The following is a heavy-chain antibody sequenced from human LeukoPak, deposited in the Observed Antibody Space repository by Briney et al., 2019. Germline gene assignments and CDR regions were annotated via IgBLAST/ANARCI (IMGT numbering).Heavy chain of an antibody. J-gene: IGHJ4*02. CDR2: IIPIFDTA. D-gene: IGHD3-22*01. CDR3: ARDRSPRHYYDTSDYHGAAEY. Sequence: SVKVSCKASGGTFNNYAISWVRQAPGQGLEWMGGIIPIFDTANYAQKFQGRVTITADKSTSTVYMDLRSLRSDDTAVYFCARDRSPRHYYDTSDYHGAAEYWGQGTLVTVSS. V-gene: IGHV1-69*06. CDR1: GGTFNNYA.